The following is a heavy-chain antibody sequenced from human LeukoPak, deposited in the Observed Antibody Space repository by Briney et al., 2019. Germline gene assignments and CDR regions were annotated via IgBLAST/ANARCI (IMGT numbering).Heavy chain of an antibody. CDR2: IYYSGRT. V-gene: IGHV4-59*01. D-gene: IGHD5-18*01. CDR1: GGSLSSYY. Sequence: PSETLSLTCTVSGGSLSSYYWSWIRQPPGKGLEWIGYIYYSGRTNYNPSLTSRVTISVDTSKNQFSLKLSSVTAGDTAVYYCARGWGYSSSFDYWGQGTLVTVSS. CDR3: ARGWGYSSSFDY. J-gene: IGHJ4*02.